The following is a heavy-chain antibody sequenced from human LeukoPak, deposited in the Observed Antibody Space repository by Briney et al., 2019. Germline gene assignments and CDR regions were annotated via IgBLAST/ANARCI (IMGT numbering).Heavy chain of an antibody. V-gene: IGHV3-21*01. Sequence: KPGGSLSLSCAASGFTFSSYSMNWVRQAPGKGLEWVSSISSSSSYIYYADSVKGRFTISRDNAKNSLYLQMNSLRAEDTAVYYCARDPPTTDYYDSSGYSDFDYWGQGTLVTVSS. D-gene: IGHD3-22*01. CDR3: ARDPPTTDYYDSSGYSDFDY. CDR2: ISSSSSYI. CDR1: GFTFSSYS. J-gene: IGHJ4*02.